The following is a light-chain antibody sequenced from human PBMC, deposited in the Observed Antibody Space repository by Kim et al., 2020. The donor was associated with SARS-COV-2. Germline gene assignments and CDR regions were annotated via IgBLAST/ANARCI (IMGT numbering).Light chain of an antibody. CDR3: GTWDSSLNIIL. CDR1: SATIDKDL. Sequence: GRRVSISCSGSSATIDKDLISWFQQLPGSAPTLIIYDNFKRPSRIPDRFSGSKSGSSATLAISGLQTGDEADYYCGTWDSSLNIILFGGGTQLTVL. CDR2: DNF. J-gene: IGLJ3*02. V-gene: IGLV1-51*01.